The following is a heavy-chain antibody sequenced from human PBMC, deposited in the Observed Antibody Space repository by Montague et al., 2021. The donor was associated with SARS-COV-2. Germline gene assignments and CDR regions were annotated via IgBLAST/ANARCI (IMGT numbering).Heavy chain of an antibody. CDR3: ASHCGGGRCYFGMDV. D-gene: IGHD2-15*01. CDR1: GGPFSSY. J-gene: IGHJ6*02. V-gene: IGHV4-34*01. Sequence: SETLSLTCDVYGGPFSSYWSWIRQPPGRGLEWVGQISHGGGTNYXPSLKSRVTISVDTSKNQVSLKLSSVTAADTAVYYCASHCGGGRCYFGMDVWGQGTTVTVSS. CDR2: ISHGGGT.